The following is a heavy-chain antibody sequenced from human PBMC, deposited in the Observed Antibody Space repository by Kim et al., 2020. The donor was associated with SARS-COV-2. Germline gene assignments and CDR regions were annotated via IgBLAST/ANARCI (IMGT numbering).Heavy chain of an antibody. CDR3: ASLYYYDSFDY. CDR1: GFTFSSYA. Sequence: GGSLRLSCAASGFTFSSYAMHWVRQAPGKGLEWVAVISYDGSNKYFADSVKGRFTISRDNSKNTLYLQMNSLRAEDTAVYYCASLYYYDSFDYWGQGTLV. CDR2: ISYDGSNK. D-gene: IGHD3-22*01. J-gene: IGHJ4*02. V-gene: IGHV3-30-3*01.